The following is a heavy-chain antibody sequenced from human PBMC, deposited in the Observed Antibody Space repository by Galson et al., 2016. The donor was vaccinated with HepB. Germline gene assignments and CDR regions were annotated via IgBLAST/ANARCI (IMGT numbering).Heavy chain of an antibody. CDR1: GGSFSGYH. J-gene: IGHJ4*02. CDR2: VNHSGST. V-gene: IGHV4-34*01. CDR3: SAEPYCSGGSCPPDDY. D-gene: IGHD2-15*01. Sequence: SETLSLTCAVYGGSFSGYHWSWIRQPPGKGLEWIGEVNHSGSTNYNPSLKSRVTISIDTSKNPSSLRLSSVTAADTAVYYCSAEPYCSGGSCPPDDYWGQGTLVTVSS.